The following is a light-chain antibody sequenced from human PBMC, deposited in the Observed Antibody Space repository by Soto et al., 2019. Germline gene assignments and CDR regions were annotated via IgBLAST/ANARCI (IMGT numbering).Light chain of an antibody. V-gene: IGLV1-47*02. CDR3: AAWDDNLNAYV. CDR1: TSNIGTFY. Sequence: QPVLTQPRSASSTPGQTVTISCSGSTSNIGTFYVYWYQHLPGTAPKLLIYLGDQRASGVSDRFSGSKSGTSASLAINGLRSDDEADYYCAAWDDNLNAYVFGSGTKLTVL. CDR2: LGD. J-gene: IGLJ1*01.